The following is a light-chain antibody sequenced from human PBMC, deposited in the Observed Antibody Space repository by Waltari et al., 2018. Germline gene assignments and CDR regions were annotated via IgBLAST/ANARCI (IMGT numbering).Light chain of an antibody. CDR1: QTITGSW. CDR3: QQYDGSVVT. V-gene: IGKV3-20*01. Sequence: EIVLTQSPGTLSVSPGDRVTVSCRASQTITGSWLTWYHQRPGPAPRLLIYGASNRAPGIPDRFSGSGSGTDFTLTISRLEPEDSAVYYCQQYDGSVVTFGGGTKVEIK. CDR2: GAS. J-gene: IGKJ4*01.